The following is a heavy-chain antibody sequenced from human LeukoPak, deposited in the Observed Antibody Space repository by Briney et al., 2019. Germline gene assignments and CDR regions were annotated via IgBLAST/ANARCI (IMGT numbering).Heavy chain of an antibody. CDR1: GFTFSSYA. V-gene: IGHV3-30-3*01. D-gene: IGHD3-22*01. CDR3: ARDLLPRYYDSSGYLYGMDV. J-gene: IGHJ6*02. CDR2: ISYDGSNK. Sequence: PGGSLRLSCAASGFTFSSYAMHWVRQAPGKGLEWVAVISYDGSNKYYADSVKGRFTISRENSKKTLYMQMNSLRAEDTAVYYCARDLLPRYYDSSGYLYGMDVWGQGTTVTVSS.